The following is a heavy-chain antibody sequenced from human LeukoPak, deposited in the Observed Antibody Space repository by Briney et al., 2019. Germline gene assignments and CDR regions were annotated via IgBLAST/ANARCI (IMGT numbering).Heavy chain of an antibody. CDR2: IYYSGST. CDR3: AGRLWRRDGYNLSAFDI. D-gene: IGHD5-24*01. Sequence: SETLSLTCDVSGGSVTSTNWWTWVRQPPGKGLEWIGYIYYSGSTNYNPSLKSRVTISVDTSKNQFSLKLSSVTAADTAVYYCAGRLWRRDGYNLSAFDIWGQGTMVTVSS. CDR1: GGSVTSTN. J-gene: IGHJ3*02. V-gene: IGHV4-59*02.